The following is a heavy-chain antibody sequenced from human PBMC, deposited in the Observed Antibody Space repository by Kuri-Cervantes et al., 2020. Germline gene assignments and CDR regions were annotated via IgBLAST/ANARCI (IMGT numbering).Heavy chain of an antibody. CDR3: AKDAVGATTWVDY. D-gene: IGHD1-26*01. CDR2: IWYDGSNK. J-gene: IGHJ4*02. V-gene: IGHV3-33*06. Sequence: GESLKISCAASGFTFGSYGMHWVRQAPGKGLEWVAVIWYDGSNKYYADSVKGRFTISRDNSKNTLYLQMNSLRAEDTAVYYCAKDAVGATTWVDYWGQGTLVTVSS. CDR1: GFTFGSYG.